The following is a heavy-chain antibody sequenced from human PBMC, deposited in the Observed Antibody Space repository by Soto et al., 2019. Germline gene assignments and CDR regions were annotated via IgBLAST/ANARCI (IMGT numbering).Heavy chain of an antibody. CDR2: IKSKSDGGTT. CDR3: TTDRFYRPVDH. CDR1: GLSCSSAW. D-gene: IGHD3-10*01. Sequence: GGSLRLSCAAAGLSCSSAWMSRVRQTPEKAREWVGRIKSKSDGGTTDYAAPVKGRFTISRNDSENTLYLQLTSLEPEHTAVYYCTTDRFYRPVDHWGQGPLVTVSS. J-gene: IGHJ4*02. V-gene: IGHV3-15*01.